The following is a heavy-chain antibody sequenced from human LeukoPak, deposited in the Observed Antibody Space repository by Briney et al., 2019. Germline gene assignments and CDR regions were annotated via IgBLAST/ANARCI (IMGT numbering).Heavy chain of an antibody. CDR2: IYDSGST. V-gene: IGHV4-39*07. CDR3: ARDRRWLVAYYGMDV. CDR1: GGAISSSSYY. D-gene: IGHD6-19*01. Sequence: SETLSLTCTVSGGAISSSSYYWGWIRQPPGKGLGWIGRIYDSGSTYYNPSLKTRATISVDTSKYQFSLKLSSVTAADTAVYYCARDRRWLVAYYGMDVWGQGTTVTVSS. J-gene: IGHJ6*02.